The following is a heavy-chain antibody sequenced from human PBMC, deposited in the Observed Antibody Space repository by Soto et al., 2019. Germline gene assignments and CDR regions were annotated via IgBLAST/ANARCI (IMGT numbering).Heavy chain of an antibody. CDR2: IYYNGRP. CDR1: GGSITDYY. D-gene: IGHD6-19*01. J-gene: IGHJ4*02. V-gene: IGHV4-59*01. Sequence: QVQLQESGPGRVKPSETLSLSCTVSGGSITDYYWNWIRQPPGKGLEWIGYIYYNGRPDYNPSLKRLVTVSIDGSKNLFSLILNSVTAADTAMYFCARGGKTSGWYWGFDYWGQGALVTVSS. CDR3: ARGGKTSGWYWGFDY.